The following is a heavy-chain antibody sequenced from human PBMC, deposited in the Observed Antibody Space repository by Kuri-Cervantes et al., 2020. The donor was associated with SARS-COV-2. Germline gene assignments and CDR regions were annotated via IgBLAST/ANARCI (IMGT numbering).Heavy chain of an antibody. CDR1: GGTLRNYA. CDR2: IIPMFDSL. V-gene: IGHV1-69*05. CDR3: GSTIAVAGVGVYYHLDV. D-gene: IGHD6-19*01. Sequence: GGSLRLSCKASGGTLRNYAISWVRQAPGQGLEWMGGIIPMFDSLNYAQKFQGRVTLTTDESTSTAYMELSSLTSEDTAVYYCGSTIAVAGVGVYYHLDVWGKGTTVTVSS. J-gene: IGHJ6*03.